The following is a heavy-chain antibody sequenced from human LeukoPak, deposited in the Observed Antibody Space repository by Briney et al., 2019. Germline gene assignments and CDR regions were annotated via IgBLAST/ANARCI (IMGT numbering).Heavy chain of an antibody. Sequence: SETLSLTCTVSGGSISSGSYYWSWIRQPAGKGLEWIGRIYTSGSTNYNPSLKSRVTISVDTSKNQFSLKLSSVTAADTAVYYCAGYSYFYDSSGYLIWGQGTMLTVSS. D-gene: IGHD3-22*01. V-gene: IGHV4-61*02. J-gene: IGHJ3*02. CDR2: IYTSGST. CDR1: GGSISSGSYY. CDR3: AGYSYFYDSSGYLI.